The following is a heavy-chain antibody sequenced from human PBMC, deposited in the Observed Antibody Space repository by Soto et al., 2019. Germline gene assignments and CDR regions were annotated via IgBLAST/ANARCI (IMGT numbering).Heavy chain of an antibody. CDR3: ARRGGGSYYRYFDS. CDR2: VYYTGTT. J-gene: IGHJ4*02. Sequence: QLQLQESGPGLVKPSETLSLTCSVSGGSISSSSYSWVWIRQPPGKGLEWIGSVYYTGTTYYNPSLKSRLTISADTSENQFSLKLSSVTAPDTAMYYCARRGGGSYYRYFDSWGQGTLVTVSS. V-gene: IGHV4-39*01. CDR1: GGSISSSSYS. D-gene: IGHD1-26*01.